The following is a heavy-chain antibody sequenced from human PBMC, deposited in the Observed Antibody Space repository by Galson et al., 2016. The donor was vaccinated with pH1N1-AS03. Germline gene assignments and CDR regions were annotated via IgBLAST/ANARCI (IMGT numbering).Heavy chain of an antibody. J-gene: IGHJ4*02. CDR1: GYTFTTYD. D-gene: IGHD3-16*01. CDR2: MTPNNGNT. CDR3: ARSFLGETDD. V-gene: IGHV1-8*01. Sequence: SVKVSCKASGYTFTTYDINWVRQAAGQGLEWMGWMTPNNGNTGYAQRFQGRVTMTRNTSISTAYMELSGLQSEDTAVYYCARSFLGETDDWGQGTLVIVSS.